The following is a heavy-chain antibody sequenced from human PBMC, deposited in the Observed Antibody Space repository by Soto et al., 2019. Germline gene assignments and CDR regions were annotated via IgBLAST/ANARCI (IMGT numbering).Heavy chain of an antibody. V-gene: IGHV4-39*01. CDR1: GGSISSSSYY. J-gene: IGHJ4*02. Sequence: SETLSLTCTVSGGSISSSSYYWGWIRQPPGKGLEWIGSIYYSGSTYYNPSLKSQVTISVDTSKNQFSLKLSSVTAADTAVYYCASEYSTETDLFDYWGQGTLVTVSS. CDR3: ASEYSTETDLFDY. D-gene: IGHD6-6*01. CDR2: IYYSGST.